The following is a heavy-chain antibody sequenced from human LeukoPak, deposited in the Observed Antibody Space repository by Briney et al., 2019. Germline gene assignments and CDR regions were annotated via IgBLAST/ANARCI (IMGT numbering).Heavy chain of an antibody. D-gene: IGHD4-23*01. CDR1: GYTFTGYY. Sequence: ASVKVSCKASGYTFTGYYMHWVRQAPGQGLEWMGWINPNSGGTNYAQKFQGRVTMTRDTSISTAYMELSRLRSDDTAVYYCARGERMTTVVTYIDYFDYWGQGTLVTVSS. CDR3: ARGERMTTVVTYIDYFDY. CDR2: INPNSGGT. J-gene: IGHJ4*02. V-gene: IGHV1-2*02.